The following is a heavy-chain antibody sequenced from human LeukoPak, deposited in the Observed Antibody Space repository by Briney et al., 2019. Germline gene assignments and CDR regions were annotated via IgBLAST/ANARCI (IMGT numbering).Heavy chain of an antibody. D-gene: IGHD3-9*01. Sequence: EPGGSLRLSCAASGFTFSNAWMTWVRRAPGKGLEWVGRVKSKAYGETTGYAAPVKGRFTISRDDSKNTVYLQMDSLETEDTAVYYCTFSYYAAMTRDDILIGWKYWGQGTLVTVSS. CDR1: GFTFSNAW. CDR2: VKSKAYGETT. V-gene: IGHV3-15*01. CDR3: TFSYYAAMTRDDILIGWKY. J-gene: IGHJ4*02.